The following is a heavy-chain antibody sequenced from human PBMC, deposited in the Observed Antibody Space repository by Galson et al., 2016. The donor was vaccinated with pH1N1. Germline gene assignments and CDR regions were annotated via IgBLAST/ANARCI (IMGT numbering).Heavy chain of an antibody. D-gene: IGHD4-17*01. CDR1: GYRFTSYW. Sequence: QSGAEVKQAGESLKISCKASGYRFTSYWIAWVRQVSGKGLEWVGVVNPGGSTIRYSPPFQGQVTISSDKSINTAYLQWISLKASDTATYYCAMKYDFGDYRGDAFDIWGQGTMVIVSS. V-gene: IGHV5-51*03. CDR3: AMKYDFGDYRGDAFDI. J-gene: IGHJ3*02. CDR2: VNPGGSTI.